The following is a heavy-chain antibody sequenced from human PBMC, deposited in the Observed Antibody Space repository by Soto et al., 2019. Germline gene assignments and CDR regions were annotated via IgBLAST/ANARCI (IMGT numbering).Heavy chain of an antibody. CDR2: IHHSGSS. V-gene: IGHV4-4*02. J-gene: IGHJ6*02. CDR3: ARGGVGGTAAGPYYYYYYGMDA. Sequence: SETLSLTCAVFGGSISGDNWWSWVRQPPGKELELIGEIHHSGSSNYNPSLKSRVTISGDTSKNQFSLKLSSVTAADTAVYYCARGGVGGTAAGPYYYYYYGMDAWGQGTTVTVSS. D-gene: IGHD6-13*01. CDR1: GGSISGDNW.